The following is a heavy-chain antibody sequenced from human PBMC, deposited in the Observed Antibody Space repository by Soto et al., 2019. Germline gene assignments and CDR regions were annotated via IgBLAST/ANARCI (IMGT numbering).Heavy chain of an antibody. V-gene: IGHV4-31*01. D-gene: IGHD1-1*01. Sequence: QVQLQESGPGLVKPSQTLSLTCTVSGGSISSGGYYWSWIRQHPGKGLEWIGYRYYSGSTYYNPSLKSXVXXAVATSKYQFPLKLSXXXAADTAVYYXASYKTGDAFAIWGQGTMVTVSS. CDR2: RYYSGST. J-gene: IGHJ3*02. CDR1: GGSISSGGYY. CDR3: ASYKTGDAFAI.